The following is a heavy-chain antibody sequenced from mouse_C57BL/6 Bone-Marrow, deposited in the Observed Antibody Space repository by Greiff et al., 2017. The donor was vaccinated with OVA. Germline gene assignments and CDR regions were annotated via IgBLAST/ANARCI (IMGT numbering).Heavy chain of an antibody. Sequence: QVQLQQPGAELVRPGSSVKLSCKASGYTFTSYWMHWVKQRPIQGLEWIGNIDPSDSETHYNQKFKDKATLTVDKSSSTAYMQLSSLTSEDSSVYYCARCPSDSNDYALDYWGQGTSVTVSS. CDR2: IDPSDSET. CDR3: ARCPSDSNDYALDY. J-gene: IGHJ4*01. D-gene: IGHD2-5*01. V-gene: IGHV1-52*01. CDR1: GYTFTSYW.